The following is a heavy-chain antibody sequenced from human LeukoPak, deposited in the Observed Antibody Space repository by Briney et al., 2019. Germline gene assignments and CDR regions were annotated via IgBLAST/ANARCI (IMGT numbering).Heavy chain of an antibody. V-gene: IGHV3-21*01. D-gene: IGHD3-22*01. Sequence: GGSLRLSCAASGFTFSSSSMNWVRQAPGKGLEGVSSIISSSIYIYYADSVKGRFTISRDNAKNSLYLQMNSLRAEDTAVYYCARGPTNYYDSSGYYPHAFDIWGQGTMVTVSS. CDR3: ARGPTNYYDSSGYYPHAFDI. CDR2: IISSSIYI. CDR1: GFTFSSSS. J-gene: IGHJ3*02.